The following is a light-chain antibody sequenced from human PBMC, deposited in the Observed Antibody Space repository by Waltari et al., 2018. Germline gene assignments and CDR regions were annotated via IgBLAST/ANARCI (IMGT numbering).Light chain of an antibody. CDR1: QTDSTN. V-gene: IGKV3-15*01. CDR3: QQYADLPPYN. Sequence: DIGMTQSPGTLSASPGYSATLSCRFRQTDSTNLAWYQQKPGQAPRLLIYDAPTRVPGVPARFSGSGSGTDFTLTIASLQSEDFGVYYCQQYADLPPYNFGQGTKLEI. CDR2: DAP. J-gene: IGKJ2*01.